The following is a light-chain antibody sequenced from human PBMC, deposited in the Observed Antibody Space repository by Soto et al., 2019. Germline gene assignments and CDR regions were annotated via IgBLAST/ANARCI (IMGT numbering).Light chain of an antibody. CDR1: QSVSSN. CDR2: GAS. J-gene: IGKJ5*01. V-gene: IGKV3-15*01. Sequence: EIVMTQSPATLSVSPGERDTLSCRASQSVSSNLAWYQQKPGQAPRLLIYGASTRATGIPARFSGSGSGTEFTLTISSLQSEDFAVYYCQQYNNWPPSITFGQGTRLEIK. CDR3: QQYNNWPPSIT.